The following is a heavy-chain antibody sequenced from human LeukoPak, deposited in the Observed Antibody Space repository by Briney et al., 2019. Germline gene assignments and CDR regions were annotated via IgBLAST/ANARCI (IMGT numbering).Heavy chain of an antibody. D-gene: IGHD5-12*01. Sequence: GGSLRLSCAASGFTFSSYWMSWVRQAPGKGLEWVANIKQDGSEKYYVDSVKGRFTISRDNAKNSLYLQMNSLRAEDTAVYYCARIPYERSLGGFDYWGQGTLVTVSS. CDR1: GFTFSSYW. CDR2: IKQDGSEK. J-gene: IGHJ4*02. CDR3: ARIPYERSLGGFDY. V-gene: IGHV3-7*01.